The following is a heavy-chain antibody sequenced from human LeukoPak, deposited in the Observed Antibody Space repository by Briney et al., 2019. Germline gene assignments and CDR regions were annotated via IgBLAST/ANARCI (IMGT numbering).Heavy chain of an antibody. J-gene: IGHJ4*02. CDR2: IYYSGST. CDR3: ARDFLGQLSYSSSPRIDY. D-gene: IGHD6-6*01. Sequence: SETLSLTCTVSGGSISSSSYYWGWIRQPPVKGLEWIGSIYYSGSTYYNPSLKSRVTISVDTSKNQFSLKLSSVTAADTAVYYCARDFLGQLSYSSSPRIDYWGQGTLVTVSS. V-gene: IGHV4-39*07. CDR1: GGSISSSSYY.